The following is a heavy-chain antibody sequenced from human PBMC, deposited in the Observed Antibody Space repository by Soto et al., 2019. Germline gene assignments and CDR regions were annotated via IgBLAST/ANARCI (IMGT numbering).Heavy chain of an antibody. V-gene: IGHV3-30*18. J-gene: IGHJ5*02. CDR3: AKGVPMVRGVILDWFDP. Sequence: QVQLVESGGGVVQPGRSLRLCCAASGFTFSSYGMHWVRQAPGKGLEWVAVISYDGSNKYYADSVKGRFTISRDNSKNTLYLQMNSLRAEDTAVYYCAKGVPMVRGVILDWFDPWGQGTLVTVSS. CDR2: ISYDGSNK. CDR1: GFTFSSYG. D-gene: IGHD3-10*01.